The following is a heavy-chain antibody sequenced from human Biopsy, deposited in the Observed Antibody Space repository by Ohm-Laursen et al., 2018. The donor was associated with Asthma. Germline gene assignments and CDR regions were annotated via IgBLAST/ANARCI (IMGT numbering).Heavy chain of an antibody. D-gene: IGHD3-3*01. J-gene: IGHJ4*02. CDR1: GFTFRSYA. CDR3: ARDVMEWYLPAFDF. V-gene: IGHV3-30-3*01. Sequence: SLRLSFAASGFTFRSYAMHWVRQAPRKALEWVAVGGSYYDGGLKYYADSVNGRFTVSRDDSKNTLYLQMNSLRPDDAAVYYCARDVMEWYLPAFDFWGQGTLVTVSS. CDR2: GGSYYDGGLK.